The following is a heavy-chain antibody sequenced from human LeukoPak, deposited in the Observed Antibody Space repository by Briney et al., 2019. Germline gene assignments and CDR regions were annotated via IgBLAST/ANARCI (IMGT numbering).Heavy chain of an antibody. Sequence: GGSLRLSCAAPGFIFSSYGMRWVRQAPGKGLEWVAVISNGGSNKYYADSVKGRCTISRDNSKNTLYLQMNSLRAEDTAVYYCAKDPKWGSFYYYGMDVWGQGTTVTVSS. J-gene: IGHJ6*02. CDR2: ISNGGSNK. V-gene: IGHV3-30*18. CDR1: GFIFSSYG. D-gene: IGHD1-26*01. CDR3: AKDPKWGSFYYYGMDV.